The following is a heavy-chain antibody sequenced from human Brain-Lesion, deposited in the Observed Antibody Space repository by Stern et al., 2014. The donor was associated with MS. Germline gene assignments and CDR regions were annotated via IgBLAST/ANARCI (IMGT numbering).Heavy chain of an antibody. CDR2: IYYSGNT. CDR3: AGEEDIRYCSGGSCTGNWFDP. D-gene: IGHD2-15*01. J-gene: IGHJ5*02. CDR1: GGSVSSTSYA. Sequence: QLQLQESGPGLVKPSETLSLTCTVAGGSVSSTSYAWAWIRQPPGKGLEWIGTIYYSGNTYYSPSLQSRLYISLDTSKNQFFLQLRSVTAADTAVYYCAGEEDIRYCSGGSCTGNWFDPWGQGTLVTVSS. V-gene: IGHV4-39*01.